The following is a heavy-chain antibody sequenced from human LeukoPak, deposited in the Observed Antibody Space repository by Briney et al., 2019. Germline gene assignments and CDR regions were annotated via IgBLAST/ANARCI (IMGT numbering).Heavy chain of an antibody. CDR3: ARGGVVVVPAAILGIDAFDI. Sequence: ASVKVSCKASGGTFSRYAISWVRQAPGQGLEWMGRINPNSGGTNYAQKFQGRVTMTRDTSISTAYMELSRLRSDDTAVYYCARGGVVVVPAAILGIDAFDIWGQGTMVTVSS. J-gene: IGHJ3*02. D-gene: IGHD2-2*02. V-gene: IGHV1-2*06. CDR1: GGTFSRYA. CDR2: INPNSGGT.